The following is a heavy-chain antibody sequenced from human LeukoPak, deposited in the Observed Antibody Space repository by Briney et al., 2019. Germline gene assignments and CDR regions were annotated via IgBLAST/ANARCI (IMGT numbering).Heavy chain of an antibody. CDR2: IRYDGSNK. V-gene: IGHV3-30*02. CDR1: GFTFSSYG. CDR3: ANHFRYFDL. J-gene: IGHJ2*01. Sequence: GGSLRLSCAASGFTFSSYGMHWVRQAPGKGLEWVAFIRYDGSNKNYADSVKGRFTISRDNSENTLYLQMNSLKAEDTAVYYCANHFRYFDLWGRGTLVTVSS.